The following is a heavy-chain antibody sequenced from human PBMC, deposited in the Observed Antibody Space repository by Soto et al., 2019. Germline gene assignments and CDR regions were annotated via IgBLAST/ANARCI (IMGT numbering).Heavy chain of an antibody. V-gene: IGHV3-21*01. CDR2: ISSSSYI. CDR1: GFTFSSYS. D-gene: IGHD3-22*01. CDR3: ARELTLYDSSGYYYFDY. Sequence: GGSLRLSCAASGFTFSSYSMNWVRQAPGKGLEWVSSISSSSYIYYADSVKGRFTISRDNAKNSLYLQMNSLRAEDTAVYYCARELTLYDSSGYYYFDYWGQGTLVTVSS. J-gene: IGHJ4*02.